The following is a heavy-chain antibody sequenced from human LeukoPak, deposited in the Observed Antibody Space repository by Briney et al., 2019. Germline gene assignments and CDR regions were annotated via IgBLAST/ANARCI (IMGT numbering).Heavy chain of an antibody. Sequence: ASVKVSCKASGYTFTGYCMHWVRQAPGQGLEWMGWINPNSGGTNYAQKFQGRVTMTRDTSISTAYMELSRLRSDDTAVYYCARAVAAAGTRGRQDYWGQGTLVTVSS. D-gene: IGHD6-13*01. J-gene: IGHJ4*02. CDR2: INPNSGGT. CDR1: GYTFTGYC. CDR3: ARAVAAAGTRGRQDY. V-gene: IGHV1-2*02.